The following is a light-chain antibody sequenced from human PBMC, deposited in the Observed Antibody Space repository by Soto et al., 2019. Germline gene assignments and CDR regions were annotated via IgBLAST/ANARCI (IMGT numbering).Light chain of an antibody. J-gene: IGKJ1*01. V-gene: IGKV3-15*01. CDR2: GAS. Sequence: EIVRTQSPATLSVSPGARATLSCRASQSVSTNLAWYQQKPGQAPRLLIYGASTRATGIPARFSGSGSGTEFTLTISSLQSEDFAVYYCQQYTNWPPGTFGQGTKVEIK. CDR1: QSVSTN. CDR3: QQYTNWPPGT.